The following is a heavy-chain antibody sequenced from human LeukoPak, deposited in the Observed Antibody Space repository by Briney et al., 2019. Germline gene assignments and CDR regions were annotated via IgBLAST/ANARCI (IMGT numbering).Heavy chain of an antibody. CDR2: ISSSSSTI. CDR3: ARPNDCSSTSCYTDYYYYMDV. V-gene: IGHV3-48*04. D-gene: IGHD2-2*02. J-gene: IGHJ6*03. CDR1: GFTFSSYS. Sequence: GGSLRLSCAASGFTFSSYSMNWVRQAPGKGLEWVSYISSSSSTIYYADSVKGRFTISRDNAKNSLYLQMNSLRAEDTAVYYCARPNDCSSTSCYTDYYYYMDVWGKGTTVTVSS.